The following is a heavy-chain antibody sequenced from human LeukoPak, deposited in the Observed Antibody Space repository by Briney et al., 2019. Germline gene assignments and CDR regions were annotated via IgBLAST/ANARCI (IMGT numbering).Heavy chain of an antibody. Sequence: GGSLRLSCAASGFTFSSYSMNWVRQAPGKGLEWVSSISSSSSYIYYADSVKGRFTISRDNAKNPLYLQMNSLRAEDTAVYYCARVGGYDAYFDYWGQGTLVTVSS. CDR2: ISSSSSYI. V-gene: IGHV3-21*01. D-gene: IGHD5-12*01. J-gene: IGHJ4*02. CDR1: GFTFSSYS. CDR3: ARVGGYDAYFDY.